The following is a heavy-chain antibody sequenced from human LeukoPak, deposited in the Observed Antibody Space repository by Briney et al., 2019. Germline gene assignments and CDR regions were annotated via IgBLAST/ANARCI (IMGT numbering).Heavy chain of an antibody. CDR3: ARVPYYYDSSESAFDI. CDR2: INPNSGGT. CDR1: GYTFTSYY. Sequence: ASVKVSCKASGYTFTSYYMHWVRQAPGQGLEWMGWINPNSGGTSYAQKFQGRVTMTRDTSISTAYMELSRLRSDDTAVYYCARVPYYYDSSESAFDIWGQGTMFTVSS. V-gene: IGHV1-2*02. D-gene: IGHD3-22*01. J-gene: IGHJ3*02.